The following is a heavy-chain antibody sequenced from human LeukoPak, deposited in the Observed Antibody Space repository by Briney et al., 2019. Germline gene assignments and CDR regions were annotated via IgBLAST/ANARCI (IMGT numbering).Heavy chain of an antibody. J-gene: IGHJ4*02. CDR1: GGSISSYY. CDR3: ARVPRYCSGGSCYSGGAFDY. D-gene: IGHD2-15*01. CDR2: IYYSGST. V-gene: IGHV4-59*12. Sequence: PSETLSLTCTVSGGSISSYYWSWIQQPPGKGLEWIGYIYYSGSTYYNPSLKSRVTISVDTSKNQFSLKLSSVTAADTAVYYCARVPRYCSGGSCYSGGAFDYWGQGTLVTVSS.